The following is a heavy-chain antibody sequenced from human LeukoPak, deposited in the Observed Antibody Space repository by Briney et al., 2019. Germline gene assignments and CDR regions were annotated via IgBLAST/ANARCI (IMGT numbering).Heavy chain of an antibody. CDR1: GDSISSYF. Sequence: PSETLSLTCTVSGDSISSYFWSWIRQPPGTGLEWIGYIYYSGSTNYNPSLKSRVTISVDTSKNQFSLKLSSVTAADTAVYYCARMVGQLIEYYFDYWGRGTLVTVSS. V-gene: IGHV4-59*08. J-gene: IGHJ4*02. D-gene: IGHD1/OR15-1a*01. CDR2: IYYSGST. CDR3: ARMVGQLIEYYFDY.